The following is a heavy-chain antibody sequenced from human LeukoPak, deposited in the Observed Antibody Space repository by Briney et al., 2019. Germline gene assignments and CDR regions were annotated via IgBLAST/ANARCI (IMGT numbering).Heavy chain of an antibody. D-gene: IGHD3-10*01. V-gene: IGHV4-34*01. CDR3: AVGYGSGSYSGY. J-gene: IGHJ4*02. CDR1: GGSFSGYY. CDR2: INHSGST. Sequence: SETLSLTCAVYGGSFSGYYWSWIRQPPGKGLGWIGEINHSGSTNYNPSLKSRVTISVDTSKNQFSLKLSSVTAADTAVYYCAVGYGSGSYSGYWGQGTLVTVSS.